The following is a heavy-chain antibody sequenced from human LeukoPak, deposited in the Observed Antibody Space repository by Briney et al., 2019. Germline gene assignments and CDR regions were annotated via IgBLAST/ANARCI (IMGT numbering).Heavy chain of an antibody. D-gene: IGHD2-15*01. V-gene: IGHV1-46*01. Sequence: ASVKVSCTASGYTFTSYYMHWVRQAPGQGLEWMGIINPSGGSTSYAQKFQGRVTMTRDTSTSTVYMELSSLRSEDTAVYYCARFFGCSGGSCWNAFDIWGQGTMVTVSS. CDR1: GYTFTSYY. J-gene: IGHJ3*02. CDR3: ARFFGCSGGSCWNAFDI. CDR2: INPSGGST.